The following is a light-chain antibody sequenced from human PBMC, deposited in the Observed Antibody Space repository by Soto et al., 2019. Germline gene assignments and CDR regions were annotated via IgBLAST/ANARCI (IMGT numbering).Light chain of an antibody. J-gene: IGLJ1*01. CDR3: SSYTTARPLEL. V-gene: IGLV2-14*01. Sequence: QSALTQPASVSGSPGQSITISCTGTNSDIGNYNYVSWYQQLPGKAPKLMIFEVTNRPSGISDRFSGSKSGNTASLTISRLQADDEADYYCSSYTTARPLELFGTGTKLTVL. CDR1: NSDIGNYNY. CDR2: EVT.